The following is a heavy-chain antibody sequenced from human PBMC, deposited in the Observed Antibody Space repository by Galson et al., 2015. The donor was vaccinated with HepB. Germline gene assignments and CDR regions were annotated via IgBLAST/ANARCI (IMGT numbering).Heavy chain of an antibody. CDR3: ARGALVVVVNATQNNGFDP. D-gene: IGHD2-15*01. J-gene: IGHJ5*02. Sequence: SVKVSCKASGYTFSSYSITWVRQAPGQGLEWVGWISPYNRDTNYARKLQGRVTMTTDTSTNTAYMELRSLRSDDTAVYYCARGALVVVVNATQNNGFDPWGQGTPVTVAS. CDR2: ISPYNRDT. V-gene: IGHV1-18*01. CDR1: GYTFSSYS.